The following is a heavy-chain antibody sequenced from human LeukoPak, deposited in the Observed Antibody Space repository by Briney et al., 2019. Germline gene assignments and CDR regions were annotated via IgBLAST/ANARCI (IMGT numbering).Heavy chain of an antibody. CDR2: INSSGSTI. CDR1: GFTFSSYE. J-gene: IGHJ5*02. CDR3: ARDTFDGYVYWGFDP. D-gene: IGHD3-16*01. Sequence: GGSLRLSCAASGFTFSSYEMNWVRQAPGKGLEWVSYINSSGSTIYDADSVKGRFTISRDNAKNTLYLQMNSLRAEDTAVYYCARDTFDGYVYWGFDPWGQGTLVTVSS. V-gene: IGHV3-48*03.